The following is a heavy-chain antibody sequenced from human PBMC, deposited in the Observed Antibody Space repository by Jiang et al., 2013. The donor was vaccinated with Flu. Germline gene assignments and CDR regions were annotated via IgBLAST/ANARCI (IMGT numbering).Heavy chain of an antibody. Sequence: SGAEVKKPGASVKVSCKASGYTFTGYYMHWVRQAPGQGLEWMGRINPNSGGTNYAQKFQGRVTMTRDTSISTAYMELSRLRSDDTAVYYCARDQWLGISSGEFDYWGQGTLVTVSS. CDR2: INPNSGGT. CDR1: GYTFTGYY. V-gene: IGHV1-2*06. CDR3: ARDQWLGISSGEFDY. J-gene: IGHJ4*02. D-gene: IGHD6-19*01.